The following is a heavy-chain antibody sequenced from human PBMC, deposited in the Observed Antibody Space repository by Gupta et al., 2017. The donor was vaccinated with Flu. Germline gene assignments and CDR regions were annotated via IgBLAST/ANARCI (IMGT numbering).Heavy chain of an antibody. Sequence: GKGLEWVSYISGRSTVVYHADSVRGRFTVSRDNARDSLYLHMNSLTVEDSAIYYCARNYDPIDYWGQGTLVTVSP. J-gene: IGHJ4*02. CDR2: ISGRSTVV. D-gene: IGHD3-3*01. CDR3: ARNYDPIDY. V-gene: IGHV3-11*01.